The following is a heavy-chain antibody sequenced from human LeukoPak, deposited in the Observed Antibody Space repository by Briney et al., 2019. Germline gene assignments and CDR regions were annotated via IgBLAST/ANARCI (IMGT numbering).Heavy chain of an antibody. Sequence: GRSLRLSCAASGFTFSSYGMHWVRQAPGKGLEWVAVISYDGSNKYYADSVKGRFTISRDNSKNTLYLQMNSLRAEDTAVYYCAKETLRYFDWLLKAYHYYGMDVWGQGTTVTVSS. CDR1: GFTFSSYG. CDR3: AKETLRYFDWLLKAYHYYGMDV. V-gene: IGHV3-30*18. CDR2: ISYDGSNK. D-gene: IGHD3-9*01. J-gene: IGHJ6*02.